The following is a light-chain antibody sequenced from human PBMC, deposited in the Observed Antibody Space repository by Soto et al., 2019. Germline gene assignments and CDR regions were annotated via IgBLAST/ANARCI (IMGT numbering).Light chain of an antibody. V-gene: IGLV1-47*01. Sequence: QAVVTQPPSASGTPGQRVTISCSGSTSNIGNNFAYWYQQLPGTSPKLLIYRNDQRSSGVPDRFSGSKSGTSASLAISELQSEDEADYYCAAWDDSLRVWVFGGGTKLTVL. J-gene: IGLJ3*02. CDR2: RND. CDR3: AAWDDSLRVWV. CDR1: TSNIGNNF.